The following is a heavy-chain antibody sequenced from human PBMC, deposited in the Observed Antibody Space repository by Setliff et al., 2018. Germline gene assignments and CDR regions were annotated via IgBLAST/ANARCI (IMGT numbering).Heavy chain of an antibody. CDR2: INHSGST. D-gene: IGHD1-26*01. CDR1: GGSFSGYY. V-gene: IGHV4-34*01. J-gene: IGHJ4*02. Sequence: SETLSLTCAAYGGSFSGYYWTWIRQPPGKGLEWIGEINHSGSTNYNPSLKSRVTISVDTSKNQFSLNLSSVTAADTAVYYRARGPRYSGSYYVNYWGQGTPVT. CDR3: ARGPRYSGSYYVNY.